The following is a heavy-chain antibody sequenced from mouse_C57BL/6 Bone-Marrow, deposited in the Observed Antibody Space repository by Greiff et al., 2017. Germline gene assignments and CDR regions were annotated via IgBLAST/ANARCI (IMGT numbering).Heavy chain of an antibody. Sequence: EVKLEESGPGLVKPSQSLSLTCSVTGYSITSGYYWNWIRQFPGNKLEWMGYISYDGSNNYNPSLKNRISLTRDTSKNQFCLKLNSVTTEDTATYYCAREGYYYAMDYWGQGTSVTVSS. J-gene: IGHJ4*01. CDR2: ISYDGSN. CDR3: AREGYYYAMDY. V-gene: IGHV3-6*01. CDR1: GYSITSGYY.